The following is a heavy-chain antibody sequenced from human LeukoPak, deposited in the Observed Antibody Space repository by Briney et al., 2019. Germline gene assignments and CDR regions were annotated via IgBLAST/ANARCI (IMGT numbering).Heavy chain of an antibody. J-gene: IGHJ4*02. V-gene: IGHV3-53*01. Sequence: GGSLRLSCAASGFTVDSNYLSWVRQAPGKGLEWVSTIYTGGNTYYAASVKGRFTISRDFSKNTVFLHMNSLRAEDTAMYYCARGRSRSIAAANDYWGQGTLVTVSS. CDR3: ARGRSRSIAAANDY. CDR1: GFTVDSNY. D-gene: IGHD6-13*01. CDR2: IYTGGNT.